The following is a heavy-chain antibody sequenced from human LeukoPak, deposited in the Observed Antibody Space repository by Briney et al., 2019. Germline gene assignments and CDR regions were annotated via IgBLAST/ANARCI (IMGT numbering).Heavy chain of an antibody. CDR2: IYYRSKWNN. J-gene: IGHJ4*02. CDR1: GDSVSSNSAA. V-gene: IGHV6-1*01. Sequence: SQTLSLTCAISGDSVSSNSAAWNWIRQSPSRGLEWLGRIYYRSKWNNDYAVSVKGRITINPDTAKNQFSLQLKSVTPEDTAVYYCARSPEAYDSCGCDYWGQGALVTVSS. CDR3: ARSPEAYDSCGCDY. D-gene: IGHD3-22*01.